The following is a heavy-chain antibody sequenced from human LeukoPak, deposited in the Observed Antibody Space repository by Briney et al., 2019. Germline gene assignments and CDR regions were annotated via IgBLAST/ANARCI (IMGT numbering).Heavy chain of an antibody. V-gene: IGHV1-18*01. CDR3: ARDLYYYGSGSYFGGY. CDR1: GYTVTRYG. J-gene: IGHJ4*02. D-gene: IGHD3-10*01. Sequence: GASVKVSCKASGYTVTRYGISWVRQAPGQGLEWMGWISAYNGNTNYAQKLQGRVTMTTDTSTSTAYMELRSLRSDDTAVYYCARDLYYYGSGSYFGGYWGQGTLVTVSS. CDR2: ISAYNGNT.